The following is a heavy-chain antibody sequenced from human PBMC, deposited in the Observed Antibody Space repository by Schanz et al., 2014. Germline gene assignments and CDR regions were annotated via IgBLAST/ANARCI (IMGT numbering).Heavy chain of an antibody. CDR2: TGSGGGT. Sequence: EVQLVESGGGLIQPGGSLRLSCAVSGFTVSSNYMSWVRQAPGKGPEWVSSLTGSGGGTYYADSVRGRFAISRDNSKNTVYLQMNSLRSEDTGMYYCARGDPVAGLDYWGRGTLVTVSS. CDR1: GFTVSSNY. V-gene: IGHV3-53*01. CDR3: ARGDPVAGLDY. J-gene: IGHJ4*02.